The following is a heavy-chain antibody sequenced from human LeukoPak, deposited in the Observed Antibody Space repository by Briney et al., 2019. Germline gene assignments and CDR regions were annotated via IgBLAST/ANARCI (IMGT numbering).Heavy chain of an antibody. D-gene: IGHD1-26*01. CDR3: ARHSIVGASFDY. CDR2: ISPIFGTA. Sequence: GASVKVSCKASGGTFSSYAISWVRQAPGQGLEWMGGISPIFGTANYAQKFQGRVTITADESTSTAYMELSSLRSEDTAVYYCARHSIVGASFDYWGQGTLVTVSS. V-gene: IGHV1-69*13. CDR1: GGTFSSYA. J-gene: IGHJ4*02.